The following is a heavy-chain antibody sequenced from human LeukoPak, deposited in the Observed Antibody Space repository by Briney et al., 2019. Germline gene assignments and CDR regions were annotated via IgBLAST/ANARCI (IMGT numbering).Heavy chain of an antibody. V-gene: IGHV3-30*18. CDR1: GFTFSSYG. D-gene: IGHD6-13*01. Sequence: PGRSLRLSCAASGFTFSSYGMHWVRQAPGKGLEWVAVISYDGSNKYYADSVKGRFTISRDNSKNTLYLQMNSLRAEDTAVYCCAKEVVAAAGTGWFDPWGQGTLVTVSS. CDR3: AKEVVAAAGTGWFDP. CDR2: ISYDGSNK. J-gene: IGHJ5*02.